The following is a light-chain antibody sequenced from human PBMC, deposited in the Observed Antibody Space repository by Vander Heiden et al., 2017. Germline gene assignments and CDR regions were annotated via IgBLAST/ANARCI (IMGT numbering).Light chain of an antibody. CDR3: QAWDSSTAHVV. Sequence: SYELTQPPSVSVSPGQTASITCPGDKLGDKYACWYQQKPGQSPVLVIYQESKRPSGIPERFSGSNSGNTATLTISGTQAMDEADYYCQAWDSSTAHVVFGGGTKLTVL. CDR2: QES. V-gene: IGLV3-1*01. J-gene: IGLJ2*01. CDR1: KLGDKY.